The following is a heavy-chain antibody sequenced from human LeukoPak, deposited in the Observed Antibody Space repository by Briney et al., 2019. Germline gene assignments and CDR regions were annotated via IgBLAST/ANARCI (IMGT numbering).Heavy chain of an antibody. V-gene: IGHV3-7*01. CDR2: IKQDGSDK. J-gene: IGHJ5*02. Sequence: GGSLRLSCAASGFTFSSYWMSWVRQAPGKGLEWVANIKQDGSDKYYVDSVKGRFTISRDNAQNSVYLQMNSLRAEDTALYYCARAVAENWFDPWGQGTLVTVSS. D-gene: IGHD6-19*01. CDR3: ARAVAENWFDP. CDR1: GFTFSSYW.